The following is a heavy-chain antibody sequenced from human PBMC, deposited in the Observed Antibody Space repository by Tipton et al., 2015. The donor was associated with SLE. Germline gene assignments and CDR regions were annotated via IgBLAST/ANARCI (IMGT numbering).Heavy chain of an antibody. CDR3: ASLTDYYDSSGYFDY. J-gene: IGHJ4*02. D-gene: IGHD3-22*01. CDR2: IYYSEST. Sequence: TLSLTCAVYGGSFSGYYWSWIRQPQGKGLEWIGYIYYSESTYYNPFLKSRVTKSVDTSKNQFSLKLSSVTASYTAVYYCASLTDYYDSSGYFDYWGQGTLVTVSS. CDR1: GGSFSGYY. V-gene: IGHV4-30-4*01.